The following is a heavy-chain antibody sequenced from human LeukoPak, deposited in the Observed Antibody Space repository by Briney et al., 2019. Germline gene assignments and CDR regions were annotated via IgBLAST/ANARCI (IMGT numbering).Heavy chain of an antibody. V-gene: IGHV3-30*18. D-gene: IGHD2-15*01. Sequence: GGSLRLSCAASGFTFSSYGMHWVRQAPGKGLEWVAVISYDGSNKYYADSVKGRFTISRDNSKNTLYLQMNSLRAEDTAVYYCAKDRLGYCSGGSCTTGFDYWGQGTLVTVSS. CDR2: ISYDGSNK. J-gene: IGHJ4*02. CDR3: AKDRLGYCSGGSCTTGFDY. CDR1: GFTFSSYG.